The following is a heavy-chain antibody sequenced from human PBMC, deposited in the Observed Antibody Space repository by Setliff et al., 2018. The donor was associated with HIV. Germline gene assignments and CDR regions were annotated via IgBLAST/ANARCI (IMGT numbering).Heavy chain of an antibody. J-gene: IGHJ6*03. CDR3: ARQYCGGDCHFYYYMDV. D-gene: IGHD2-21*02. Sequence: SGTLSLTCTVSGASISSGLYYWNWIRQPAGKGLEWIGRISSSGSTTYSPSLKSRVTISVDTSKNQFSLNLNSVTAADTAVYYCARQYCGGDCHFYYYMDVWGKGTTVTVSS. CDR1: GASISSGLYY. CDR2: ISSSGST. V-gene: IGHV4-61*02.